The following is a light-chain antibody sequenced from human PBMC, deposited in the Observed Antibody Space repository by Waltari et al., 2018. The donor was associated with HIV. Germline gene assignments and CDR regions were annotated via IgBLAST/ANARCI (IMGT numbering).Light chain of an antibody. Sequence: QSALTQPASVSGSPGQSLTISCAGTNSDVGGYNYVSWYQQHPGKAPKLMIYEVNNRPSGLSSRFSGSKSGNTASLTISGLQPEDEADYYCSSYTSSSTLDFVFGTGTKVTVL. V-gene: IGLV2-14*01. CDR2: EVN. CDR1: NSDVGGYNY. J-gene: IGLJ1*01. CDR3: SSYTSSSTLDFV.